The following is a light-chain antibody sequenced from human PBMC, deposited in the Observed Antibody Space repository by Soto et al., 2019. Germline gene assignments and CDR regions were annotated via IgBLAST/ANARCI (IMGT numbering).Light chain of an antibody. CDR3: QVWDSSTDHVV. CDR1: NIGSKV. Sequence: SYELTQPPSVSVAPGQTARITCGENNIGSKVVHWYQQKPGQAPVLVVYDDSDRPSGIPERFSGSNTGNPATLTINRVEAGDEADYYCQVWDSSTDHVVFGGGTQLTVL. J-gene: IGLJ3*02. CDR2: DDS. V-gene: IGLV3-21*02.